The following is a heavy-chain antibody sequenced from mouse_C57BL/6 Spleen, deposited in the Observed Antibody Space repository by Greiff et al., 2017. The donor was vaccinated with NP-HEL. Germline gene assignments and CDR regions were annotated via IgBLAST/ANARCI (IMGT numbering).Heavy chain of an antibody. Sequence: QVQLQQSGAELVRPGASVTLSCKASGYTFTDYEMHWVKQTPVHGLEWIGAIDPETGGTAYNQKFKGKAILTADKSSSTAYMELRSLTSEDSAVYYCTLYYSNSYWYFDVWGTGTTVTVSS. J-gene: IGHJ1*03. D-gene: IGHD2-5*01. CDR3: TLYYSNSYWYFDV. V-gene: IGHV1-15*01. CDR2: IDPETGGT. CDR1: GYTFTDYE.